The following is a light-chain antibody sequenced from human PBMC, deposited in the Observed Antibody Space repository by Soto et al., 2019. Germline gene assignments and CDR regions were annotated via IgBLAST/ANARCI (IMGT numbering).Light chain of an antibody. Sequence: SPSPATLSVSPGEGSTLSGRASQSVSSNLVWYQHKPGQAPRLLIYGASNRATGIPDRFSGSGSGTDFTLTISRLEPEDFAVYYCQQYGSSGTFGQGTKVDIK. CDR3: QQYGSSGT. CDR2: GAS. J-gene: IGKJ1*01. V-gene: IGKV3-20*01. CDR1: QSVSSN.